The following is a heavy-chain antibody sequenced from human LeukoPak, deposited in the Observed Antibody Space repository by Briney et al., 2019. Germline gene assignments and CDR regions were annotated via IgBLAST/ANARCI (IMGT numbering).Heavy chain of an antibody. CDR1: GGSISSSSYY. CDR2: IKEDGSEK. V-gene: IGHV3-7*01. Sequence: ETLSLTCTVSGGSISSSSYYWGWIRQAPGKGLEYIANIKEDGSEKYYVDSVKGRFIISRDNARNSLFLQMNSLRVEDTAVYYCARDSSAERGQQLANWGQGTLVIVSS. J-gene: IGHJ4*02. CDR3: ARDSSAERGQQLAN. D-gene: IGHD6-13*01.